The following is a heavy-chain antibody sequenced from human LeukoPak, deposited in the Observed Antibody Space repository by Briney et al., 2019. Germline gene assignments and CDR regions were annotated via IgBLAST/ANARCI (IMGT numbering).Heavy chain of an antibody. D-gene: IGHD3-9*01. CDR2: VTGSGGDT. CDR3: ANRNRALTY. CDR1: GFTFSNYA. J-gene: IGHJ4*02. V-gene: IGHV3-23*01. Sequence: GGSLRLSCAASGFTFSNYAMNWVRQAPGKGLEWVSAVTGSGGDTYYADSVKGRFTISRDNSKNTLSLQMNSLRAEDTAVYYGANRNRALTYWGQGTLVTVSS.